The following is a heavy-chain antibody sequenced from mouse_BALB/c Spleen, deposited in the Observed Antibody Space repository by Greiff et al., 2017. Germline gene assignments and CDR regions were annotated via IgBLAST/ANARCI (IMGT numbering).Heavy chain of an antibody. CDR1: GYAFTNYL. Sequence: QVHVKQSGAELVRPGTSVKVSCKASGYAFTNYLIEWVKQRPGQGLEWIGVINPGSGGTNYNEKFKGKATLTADKSSSTAYMQLSSLTSDDSAVYFCARSSTVVATDAMDYWGQGTSVTVSS. CDR3: ARSSTVVATDAMDY. D-gene: IGHD1-1*01. V-gene: IGHV1-54*01. J-gene: IGHJ4*01. CDR2: INPGSGGT.